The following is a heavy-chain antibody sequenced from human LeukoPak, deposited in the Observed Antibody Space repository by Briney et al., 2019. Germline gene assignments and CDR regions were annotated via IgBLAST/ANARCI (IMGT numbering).Heavy chain of an antibody. Sequence: GGSLRLSCTASGFTFGDYAMNWVRQAPGKGLEWVGFIRSKIYGGTPEYAASVKGRFTISRDDSKGVAYLQMDSLTTEDTAVYYCTRDQTPYYWGQGTLVTVSS. CDR1: GFTFGDYA. CDR3: TRDQTPYY. V-gene: IGHV3-49*04. CDR2: IRSKIYGGTP. J-gene: IGHJ4*02.